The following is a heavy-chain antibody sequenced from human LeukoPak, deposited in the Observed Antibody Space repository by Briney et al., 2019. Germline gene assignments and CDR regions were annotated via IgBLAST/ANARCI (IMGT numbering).Heavy chain of an antibody. Sequence: GGSLRLSCATSGFTFSTYSMNWVRQAPGKGLEWVSYLTSSSISTYYADSVKGRFTISRDNAKNSLYLQMNSLRAEDTAVYYCARDRGEMATIRHFQHWGQGTLVTVSS. D-gene: IGHD5-24*01. J-gene: IGHJ1*01. V-gene: IGHV3-48*01. CDR3: ARDRGEMATIRHFQH. CDR2: LTSSSIST. CDR1: GFTFSTYS.